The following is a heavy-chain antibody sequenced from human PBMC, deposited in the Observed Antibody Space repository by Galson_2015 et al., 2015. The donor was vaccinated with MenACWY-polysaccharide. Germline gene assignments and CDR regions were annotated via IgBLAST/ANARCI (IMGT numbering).Heavy chain of an antibody. V-gene: IGHV1-8*01. CDR1: GYKFTSYD. CDR2: MNPTRGNT. D-gene: IGHD2-21*01. Sequence: SATVSCKASGYKFTSYDINWVRLDTGQGLEWTGWMNPTRGNTGYAHTFQGRVTMTSNSAMPTAYMELSSLRSEDTAVYYCARIIARKYTFADSWGQGTLVTVSS. CDR3: ARIIARKYTFADS. J-gene: IGHJ4*02.